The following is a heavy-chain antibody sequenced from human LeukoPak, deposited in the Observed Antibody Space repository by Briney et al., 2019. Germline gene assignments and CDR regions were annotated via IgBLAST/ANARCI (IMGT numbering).Heavy chain of an antibody. V-gene: IGHV4-59*01. CDR1: GGSISSYY. Sequence: SETLSLTCTVSGGSISSYYWSWIRQPPGKGLEWIGYIYYSGSTNYNPSLKSRVTISVDTSKNQFSLKLSSVTAADTAVYYCARGWISYYFDYWGQGTLVTVSS. J-gene: IGHJ4*02. CDR2: IYYSGST. D-gene: IGHD5-12*01. CDR3: ARGWISYYFDY.